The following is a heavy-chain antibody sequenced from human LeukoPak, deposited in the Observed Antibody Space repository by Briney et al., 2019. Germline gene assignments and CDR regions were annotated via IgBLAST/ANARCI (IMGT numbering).Heavy chain of an antibody. J-gene: IGHJ4*02. CDR2: IRFDGTTE. D-gene: IGHD6-19*01. V-gene: IGHV3-30*02. Sequence: GGSLRLSCGASGFTLTDYNMHWVRQAPGKGLEYVAFIRFDGTTEYYTDSVKGRFTMSRDKSKNTLYLQMNSLRGEDTAVYYCARGAAVALELWGQGTQVTVCS. CDR1: GFTLTDYN. CDR3: ARGAAVALEL.